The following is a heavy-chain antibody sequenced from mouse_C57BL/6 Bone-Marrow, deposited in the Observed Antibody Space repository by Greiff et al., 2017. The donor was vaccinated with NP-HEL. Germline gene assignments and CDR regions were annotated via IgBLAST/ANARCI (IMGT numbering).Heavy chain of an antibody. CDR3: ARPPLLRYAMDY. D-gene: IGHD1-2*01. CDR2: INPGSGGT. CDR1: GYAFTNYL. J-gene: IGHJ4*01. Sequence: QVQLQQSGAELVRPGTSVKVSCKASGYAFTNYLIEWVKQRPGQGLEWIGVINPGSGGTNYNEKFKGKATLTADKSSSTAYMQLSSLTSEDSAVYFCARPPLLRYAMDYWGQGTSVTVSS. V-gene: IGHV1-54*01.